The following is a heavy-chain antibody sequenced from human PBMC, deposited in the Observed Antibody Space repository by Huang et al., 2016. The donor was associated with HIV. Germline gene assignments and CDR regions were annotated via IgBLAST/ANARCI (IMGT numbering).Heavy chain of an antibody. J-gene: IGHJ3*02. CDR3: VGYCTGGTCFEAFDI. D-gene: IGHD2-8*02. CDR2: IDYSGAT. V-gene: IGHV4-39*01. Sequence: QLQLQESGPGLVKPSETLSLTCTVSGGPISNSSHYWGWSRQPPGKGLEWIGSIDYSGATHHNPYLKSRVTMSVDASRGQISLNLITVTAADTALYYCVGYCTGGTCFEAFDIWGQGTRVTVSS. CDR1: GGPISNSSHY.